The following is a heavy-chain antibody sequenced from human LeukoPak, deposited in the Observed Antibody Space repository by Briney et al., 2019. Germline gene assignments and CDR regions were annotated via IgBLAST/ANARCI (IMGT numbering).Heavy chain of an antibody. CDR3: ARDRMMTTVTTVLSGMDV. V-gene: IGHV1-18*01. CDR2: ISAYNGNT. D-gene: IGHD4-17*01. CDR1: GYTFASYG. Sequence: ASVNVSCTASGYTFASYGISWVRQAPGQGLEWMGWISAYNGNTNYAQKLQGRVTMTTDTSTSTAYMELRSLRSDDTAVYYCARDRMMTTVTTVLSGMDVWGQGTTVTVSS. J-gene: IGHJ6*02.